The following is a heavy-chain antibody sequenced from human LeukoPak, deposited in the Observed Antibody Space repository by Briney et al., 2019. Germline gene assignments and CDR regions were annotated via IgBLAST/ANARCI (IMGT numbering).Heavy chain of an antibody. Sequence: SETLSLTCAVSGGSISSSNWWSWVRQPPGKGLEWIGEIYHSGSTNYNPSLKSRVTISVDKSKNQFSLKLSSVTAADTAVYYCARDGYYDSSGYGYWGQGTLVTVPS. CDR3: ARDGYYDSSGYGY. CDR2: IYHSGST. J-gene: IGHJ4*02. V-gene: IGHV4-4*02. CDR1: GGSISSSNW. D-gene: IGHD3-22*01.